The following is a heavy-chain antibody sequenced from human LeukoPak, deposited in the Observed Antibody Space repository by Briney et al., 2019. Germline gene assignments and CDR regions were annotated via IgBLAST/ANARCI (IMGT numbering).Heavy chain of an antibody. Sequence: PSETLSLTCTVSGGSISSYYWSWIRQPPGKGLEWIGYISYTGTTNYNPSLKSRVTISVDTSKNQFSLKLSSATAADTAVYYCARLGLAALDYWGQGTLVTVSS. CDR1: GGSISSYY. CDR2: ISYTGTT. D-gene: IGHD3-16*01. CDR3: ARLGLAALDY. V-gene: IGHV4-59*08. J-gene: IGHJ4*02.